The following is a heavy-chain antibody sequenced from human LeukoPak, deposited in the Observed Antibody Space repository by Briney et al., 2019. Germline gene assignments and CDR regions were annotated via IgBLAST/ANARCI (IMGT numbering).Heavy chain of an antibody. D-gene: IGHD3-22*01. CDR3: AGLYDGLYYYDSSGYLDY. V-gene: IGHV4-30-2*01. CDR1: GGSISSGGYY. Sequence: SETLSLTCTVSGGSISSGGYYWSWSRQPPGNGLEWIGYIYHSGSTYYNPSLKSRVTISVDRSKNQFSLKLSSVTAADTAVYYCAGLYDGLYYYDSSGYLDYWGQGTLVTVSS. CDR2: IYHSGST. J-gene: IGHJ4*02.